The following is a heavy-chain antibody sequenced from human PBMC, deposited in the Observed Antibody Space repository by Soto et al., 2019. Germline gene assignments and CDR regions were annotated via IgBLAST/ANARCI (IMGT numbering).Heavy chain of an antibody. V-gene: IGHV1-69*02. CDR2: IIPILGIA. Sequence: QVQLVQSGAEVKKPGSSVKVSCKGSGGTFSSYTISWVRQAPGQGLEWMGRIIPILGIANNAQKFQGRVTITADKSTSTAYMELSSLRSEDTAVYYCARLMSSGYYYGMDVWGQGTTVTVSS. CDR3: ARLMSSGYYYGMDV. CDR1: GGTFSSYT. D-gene: IGHD3-10*01. J-gene: IGHJ6*02.